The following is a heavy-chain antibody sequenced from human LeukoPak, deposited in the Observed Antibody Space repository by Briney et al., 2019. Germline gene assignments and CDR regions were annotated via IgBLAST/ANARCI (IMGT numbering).Heavy chain of an antibody. J-gene: IGHJ4*02. V-gene: IGHV1-69*13. CDR3: ARGPGGCSSSWHLGYYFDY. CDR2: IIPIFGTA. D-gene: IGHD6-13*01. Sequence: SVKVSCKASGYTFTGHYMHWVRQAPGQGLEWMGGIIPIFGTANYAQKSQGRVTITADESTSTAYMELSSLRSEDTAVYYCARGPGGCSSSWHLGYYFDYWGQGTLVTVSS. CDR1: GYTFTGHY.